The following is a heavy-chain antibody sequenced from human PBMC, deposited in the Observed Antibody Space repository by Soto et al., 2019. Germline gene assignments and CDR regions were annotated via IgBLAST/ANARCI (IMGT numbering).Heavy chain of an antibody. CDR2: LYYSGST. CDR1: GGSISSSSYY. Sequence: QLQLQESGPGLVKPSETLSLTCTVSGGSISSSSYYWGWIRQPPGKGLEYIGSLYYSGSTYYDPSMKSRVTISMDASKNQFSLKLSSVTAAETAVYYCASLMGMVRAEGLDVWGQGTTVTVSS. V-gene: IGHV4-39*01. J-gene: IGHJ6*02. D-gene: IGHD3-10*01. CDR3: ASLMGMVRAEGLDV.